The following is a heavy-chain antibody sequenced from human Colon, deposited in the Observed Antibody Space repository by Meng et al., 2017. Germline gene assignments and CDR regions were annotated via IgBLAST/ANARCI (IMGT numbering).Heavy chain of an antibody. Sequence: QPQLQESGPGLVKPSGTLSLTCAVSGGSISTSNWWSWVRQPPGKGLEWIVSMSYSGITYYNPSLKSRVTMSIDTSKNQLSLRLNSVSATDTAIYYCARRRGGSGRDCWGQGTLVTVSS. J-gene: IGHJ4*02. V-gene: IGHV4-4*02. CDR1: GGSISTSNW. D-gene: IGHD3-10*01. CDR3: ARRRGGSGRDC. CDR2: MSYSGIT.